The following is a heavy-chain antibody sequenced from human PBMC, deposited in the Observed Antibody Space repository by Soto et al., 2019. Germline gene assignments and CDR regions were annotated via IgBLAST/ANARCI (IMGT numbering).Heavy chain of an antibody. CDR3: ARGIQLGNDY. V-gene: IGHV3-21*01. CDR2: ISSRSSYI. D-gene: IGHD5-18*01. J-gene: IGHJ4*02. Sequence: EVQLVESGGGLVKPGGSLRLSCAASGFTFSSYSMNWVRQAPGTGLEWVSSISSRSSYIYYADSGEGRFTISRDNAKNSRYLQMNILRAEDTAVYYCARGIQLGNDYWGQGTLVTVSS. CDR1: GFTFSSYS.